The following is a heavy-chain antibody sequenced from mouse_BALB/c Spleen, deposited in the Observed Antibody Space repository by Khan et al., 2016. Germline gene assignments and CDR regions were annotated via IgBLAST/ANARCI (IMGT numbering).Heavy chain of an antibody. CDR1: GFTFSDYY. Sequence: EVQLLETGGGLVQPGGSLKLSCATSGFTFSDYYMYWVRQTPEKRLEWVAYISNGGGSTYYPDTVKGRFTISRDNAKNTLYLQMSRLKSEDTAMYYCARSSITTATWFAYWGQGTLVTVSA. CDR2: ISNGGGST. D-gene: IGHD1-2*01. CDR3: ARSSITTATWFAY. V-gene: IGHV5-12*02. J-gene: IGHJ3*01.